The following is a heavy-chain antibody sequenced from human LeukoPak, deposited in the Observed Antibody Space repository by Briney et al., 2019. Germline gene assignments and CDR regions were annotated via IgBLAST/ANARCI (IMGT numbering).Heavy chain of an antibody. D-gene: IGHD6-13*01. V-gene: IGHV3-66*01. CDR1: GFTVSSKY. CDR2: MYNSGTT. J-gene: IGHJ6*02. CDR3: ARDRRMAAVGTYYYYYFGMDV. Sequence: GVSLRLSCAASGFTVSSKYMSWVRQAPGKGLEWVSIMYNSGTTYYVDSVQGRFTISRDNSKNTLYLQMNSLRAEDTAVYYCARDRRMAAVGTYYYYYFGMDVWGQGTTVTVSS.